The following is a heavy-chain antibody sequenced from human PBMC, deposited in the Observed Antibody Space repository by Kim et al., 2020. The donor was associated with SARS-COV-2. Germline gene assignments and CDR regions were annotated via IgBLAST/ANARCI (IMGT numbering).Heavy chain of an antibody. Sequence: SETLSLTCTVSGGSISSSSYYWGWIRQPPGKGLEWIGSIYYSGSTYYNPSLKSRVTISVDTSKNQFSLKLSSVTAADTAVYYCARWDWGCFDYWGQGTLVTVSS. CDR1: GGSISSSSYY. CDR2: IYYSGST. J-gene: IGHJ4*02. D-gene: IGHD1-26*01. V-gene: IGHV4-39*07. CDR3: ARWDWGCFDY.